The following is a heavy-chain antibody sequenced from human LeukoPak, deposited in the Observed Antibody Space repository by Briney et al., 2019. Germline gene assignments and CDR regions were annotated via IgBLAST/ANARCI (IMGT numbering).Heavy chain of an antibody. CDR1: GLTFSSYE. J-gene: IGHJ4*02. CDR3: ARIDGYNYSFDY. Sequence: PGGSLRLSCAASGLTFSSYEMNWVRQAPGKGLEWVSYISSSGSTIYYADSVKGRFTISRDNAKNSLYLQMNSLRAEDTAVYYCARIDGYNYSFDYWGQGTLVTVSS. CDR2: ISSSGSTI. V-gene: IGHV3-48*03. D-gene: IGHD5-24*01.